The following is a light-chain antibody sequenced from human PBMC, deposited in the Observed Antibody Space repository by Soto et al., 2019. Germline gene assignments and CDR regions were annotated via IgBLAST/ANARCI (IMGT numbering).Light chain of an antibody. Sequence: SYELTQPPSVSVAPGQTATITCGGNNIRTKSVHWYQQRPGQAPVLVVYADSDRPSGIPERFSGSNSGNTATLTISRVEAGDEADYYCQVWDSSSSYVFGAGTKLT. CDR2: ADS. J-gene: IGLJ1*01. CDR3: QVWDSSSSYV. CDR1: NIRTKS. V-gene: IGLV3-21*02.